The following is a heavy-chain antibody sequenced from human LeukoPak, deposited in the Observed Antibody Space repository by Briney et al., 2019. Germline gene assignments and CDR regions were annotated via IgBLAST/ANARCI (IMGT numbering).Heavy chain of an antibody. D-gene: IGHD4-17*01. CDR2: ISGSGGNT. V-gene: IGHV3-23*01. Sequence: GGSLRLSCAASGFTFSKYAMTWVRQAPGQGLEWVSGISGSGGNTYYADSVKGRFTISRDNAKDTLFLQMNSLRAEDTAVYYCAKDPKGTTVTTYWFVYWGRGTLVTVSS. J-gene: IGHJ4*02. CDR3: AKDPKGTTVTTYWFVY. CDR1: GFTFSKYA.